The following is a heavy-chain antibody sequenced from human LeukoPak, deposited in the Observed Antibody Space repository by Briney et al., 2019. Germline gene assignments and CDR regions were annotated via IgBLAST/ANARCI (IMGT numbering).Heavy chain of an antibody. CDR1: GFPFNYYG. V-gene: IGHV3-30*02. CDR3: AKDLMRDRWFGES. J-gene: IGHJ5*02. D-gene: IGHD3-10*01. Sequence: GGSLRLSCAASGFPFNYYGFHWVRQAPGKGLEWVAFIRYDGNDKFYAQSVEGRFTISRDTSRNTLFLQMNSLRLEDTAVYYCAKDLMRDRWFGESWGQGTLVTVSS. CDR2: IRYDGNDK.